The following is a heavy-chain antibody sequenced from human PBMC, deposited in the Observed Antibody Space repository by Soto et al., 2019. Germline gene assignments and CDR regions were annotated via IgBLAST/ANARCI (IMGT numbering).Heavy chain of an antibody. CDR3: AASLVGATTFYYYGMDV. Sequence: EVQLLESGGGLVQPGGSLRLSCAASGFTFSSYAMSWVRQAPGKGLEWVSAISGSGGSTYYADSVKGRFTISRDNSKNTLYLQMNSLRADDTAVYYCAASLVGATTFYYYGMDVWGQGTTVTVSS. CDR2: ISGSGGST. V-gene: IGHV3-23*01. D-gene: IGHD1-26*01. J-gene: IGHJ6*02. CDR1: GFTFSSYA.